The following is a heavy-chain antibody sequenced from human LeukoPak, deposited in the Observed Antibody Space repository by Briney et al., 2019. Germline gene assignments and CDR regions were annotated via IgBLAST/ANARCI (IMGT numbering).Heavy chain of an antibody. CDR3: ARESGGGRTFFDY. Sequence: GGSLRLSCAASGFTASSNYLSWVRQAPGKGLEWVAVIWYDGSNKYYADSVKGRFTISRDNSKNTLCLQMNSLRAEDTAVYYCARESGGGRTFFDYWGQGTLVTVSS. D-gene: IGHD1-14*01. V-gene: IGHV3-33*08. CDR1: GFTASSNY. J-gene: IGHJ4*02. CDR2: IWYDGSNK.